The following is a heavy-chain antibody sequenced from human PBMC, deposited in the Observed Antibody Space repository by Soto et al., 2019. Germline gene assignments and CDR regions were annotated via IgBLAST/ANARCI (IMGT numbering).Heavy chain of an antibody. V-gene: IGHV4-59*08. J-gene: IGHJ4*02. CDR3: ARWSYYGSGSLDY. CDR2: IYYSGST. CDR1: GGSISSYY. D-gene: IGHD3-10*01. Sequence: SETLSLTCTVSGGSISSYYWSWIRQPPGKGLEWIGYIYYSGSTNYNPSLKSRVTISVDTSKNQFSLKLSSVTAADTAVYYCARWSYYGSGSLDYWGQGTLVTVSS.